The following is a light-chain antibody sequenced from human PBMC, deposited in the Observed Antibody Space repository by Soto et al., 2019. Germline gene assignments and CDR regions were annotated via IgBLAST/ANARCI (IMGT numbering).Light chain of an antibody. Sequence: EIVLTQSPGTLSLSPGEGATLSCRASQSVSSTYLAWYQQKPGQAPRLLIYGASSRATGIPYRFSGSASGTDFPPTISRLEPEDLAVYYCQQYGSSPPMYTFGQGTKLEIK. CDR1: QSVSSTY. V-gene: IGKV3-20*01. CDR3: QQYGSSPPMYT. CDR2: GAS. J-gene: IGKJ2*01.